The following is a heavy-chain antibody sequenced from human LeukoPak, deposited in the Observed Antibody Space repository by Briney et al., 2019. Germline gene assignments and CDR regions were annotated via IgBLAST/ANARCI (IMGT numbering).Heavy chain of an antibody. Sequence: GRSLRLSCAASGFTFSSYAMHWVRQAPGKGLEWVAVISYDGSNKYYADSVKGRFTISRDNSKNTLYLQMNSLRAEDTALYYCAKDHSSSLHAFDIWGQGTMVTVSS. CDR1: GFTFSSYA. CDR2: ISYDGSNK. J-gene: IGHJ3*02. V-gene: IGHV3-30*04. D-gene: IGHD6-13*01. CDR3: AKDHSSSLHAFDI.